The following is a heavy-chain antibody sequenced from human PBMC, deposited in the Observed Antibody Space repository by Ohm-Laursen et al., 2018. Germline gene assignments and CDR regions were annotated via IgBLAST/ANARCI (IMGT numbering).Heavy chain of an antibody. Sequence: SVKVSCKSSGYTFTSYGISWVRQAPGQGLEWMGWISASNGNTNYAQEVQGRVTMTTDTSTSTAYMDLRSLRSDDTAVYYCARDPFYDSPHYFDYWGQGTLVTVSS. V-gene: IGHV1-18*01. CDR3: ARDPFYDSPHYFDY. CDR2: ISASNGNT. CDR1: GYTFTSYG. J-gene: IGHJ4*02. D-gene: IGHD2/OR15-2a*01.